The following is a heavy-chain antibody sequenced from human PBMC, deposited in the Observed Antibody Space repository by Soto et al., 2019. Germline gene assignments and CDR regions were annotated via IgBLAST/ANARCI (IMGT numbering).Heavy chain of an antibody. CDR1: GCTFTSYY. D-gene: IGHD3-22*01. J-gene: IGHJ4*02. V-gene: IGHV1-46*01. Sequence: GASVKVSCKASGCTFTSYYMHWVRQAPGQGLEWMGIVNPSGGSTSYAQKFQGRVTMTRDTSTSTVYMELSSLRSEDTAVYYCARGQGYYDSSGYTGGALGYWGQGTLVTVSS. CDR3: ARGQGYYDSSGYTGGALGY. CDR2: VNPSGGST.